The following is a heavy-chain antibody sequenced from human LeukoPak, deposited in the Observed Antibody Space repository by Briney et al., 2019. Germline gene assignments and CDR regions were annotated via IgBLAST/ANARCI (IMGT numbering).Heavy chain of an antibody. CDR2: SIPIFGTA. Sequence: SVTVSCKASGGTFSSYAISWVRQPPGRGREWMGGSIPIFGTANYAQKFQGRVTNTTVESTSTAYVELSSVRSEDTAVFYCARGGGIWADYYYYYMDVWGKGTTVTVSS. CDR3: ARGGGIWADYYYYYMDV. D-gene: IGHD6-13*01. V-gene: IGHV1-69*05. J-gene: IGHJ6*03. CDR1: GGTFSSYA.